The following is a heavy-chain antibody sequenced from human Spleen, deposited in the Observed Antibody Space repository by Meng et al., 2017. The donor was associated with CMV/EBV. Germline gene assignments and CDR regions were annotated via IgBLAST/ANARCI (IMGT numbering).Heavy chain of an antibody. CDR3: EGARGIAIY. D-gene: IGHD6-13*01. CDR1: GFIFSTYA. CDR2: IYSGGSST. J-gene: IGHJ4*02. Sequence: LRLSCAASGFIFSTYAMNWVRQAPGKGLEWVSVIYSGGSSTYYADSVKGRFTISRDNSKNTLYLQMNSLTVEDTAVYYCEGARGIAIYWGQGTLVTVSS. V-gene: IGHV3-23*03.